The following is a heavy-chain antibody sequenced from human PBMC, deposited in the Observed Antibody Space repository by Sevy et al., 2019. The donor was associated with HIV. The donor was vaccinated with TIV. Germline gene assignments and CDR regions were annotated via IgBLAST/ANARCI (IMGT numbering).Heavy chain of an antibody. CDR3: AREMGYTEAKFDY. J-gene: IGHJ4*02. Sequence: SETLSLTCTVSGYSISSGYYWGWIRQPPGKGLEWIGSIYHSGSTYYNPSLKSRVTISVDTSKNQFSLKLSSVTAADTAVYYCAREMGYTEAKFDYWGQGTLVTVSS. V-gene: IGHV4-38-2*02. CDR1: GYSISSGYY. CDR2: IYHSGST. D-gene: IGHD5-12*01.